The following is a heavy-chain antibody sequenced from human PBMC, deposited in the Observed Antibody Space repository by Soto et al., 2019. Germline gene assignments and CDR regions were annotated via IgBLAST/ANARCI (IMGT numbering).Heavy chain of an antibody. CDR1: GVSISSGGYY. D-gene: IGHD3-10*01. Sequence: SETLSLTCTVSGVSISSGGYYWSWIRQHPGKGLEWIGYIYYSGSTYYNPSLKSRVTISVDTSKNQFSLKLSSVTAADTAVYYCARSRGLYGSGSYIPYYYYGMDVWGQGTTVT. CDR2: IYYSGST. CDR3: ARSRGLYGSGSYIPYYYYGMDV. V-gene: IGHV4-31*03. J-gene: IGHJ6*02.